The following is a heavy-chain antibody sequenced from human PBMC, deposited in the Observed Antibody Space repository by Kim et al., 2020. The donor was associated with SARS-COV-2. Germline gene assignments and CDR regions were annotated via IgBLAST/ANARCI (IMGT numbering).Heavy chain of an antibody. V-gene: IGHV3-30*07. Sequence: VKGRFTISRDNSKNTLYLLMNSLRAEDTAVYYCARDPSIAAAGSEEAPDYWGQGTLVTVSS. J-gene: IGHJ4*02. D-gene: IGHD6-13*01. CDR3: ARDPSIAAAGSEEAPDY.